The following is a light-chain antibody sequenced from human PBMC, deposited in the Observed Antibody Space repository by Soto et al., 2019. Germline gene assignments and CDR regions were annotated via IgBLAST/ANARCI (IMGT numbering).Light chain of an antibody. J-gene: IGKJ1*01. V-gene: IGKV1-39*01. CDR3: QQSYSTPRT. CDR2: AAY. CDR1: QRISTH. Sequence: DIQMTQSPSSLSASVGDRVTITCRASQRISTHLNWYRQKPGKAPNLLIYAAYNLQSGLPSRFSGSGSGTDFTLTISSLQPEDFATYYCQQSYSTPRTFGQGTKVEIK.